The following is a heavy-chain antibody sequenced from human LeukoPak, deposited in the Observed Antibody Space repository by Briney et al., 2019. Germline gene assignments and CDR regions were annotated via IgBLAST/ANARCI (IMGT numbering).Heavy chain of an antibody. D-gene: IGHD6-19*01. Sequence: SETLSLTCTVSGGSISSYYWSWIRQPPGKGLEWIGYIYYRGSTNYNPSLKSRVTISVDTSKNQFSLKLSSVTAADTAVYYCARQSAGKVNDIWGQGTMVTVSS. J-gene: IGHJ3*02. CDR3: ARQSAGKVNDI. V-gene: IGHV4-59*08. CDR2: IYYRGST. CDR1: GGSISSYY.